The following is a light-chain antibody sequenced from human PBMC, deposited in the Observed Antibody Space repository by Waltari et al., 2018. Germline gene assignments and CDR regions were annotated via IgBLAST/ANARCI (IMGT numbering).Light chain of an antibody. CDR1: QTIYNS. Sequence: DIQMTQSPSPLSASVGDRVTITCRASQTIYNSLNWYQHKPGKAPKLLISDTSTLQSGVPATFSGRGSGTEFTLTISRLQPEDFGTYDCQQSYTLPYTFGQGTKLDI. CDR3: QQSYTLPYT. J-gene: IGKJ2*01. CDR2: DTS. V-gene: IGKV1-39*01.